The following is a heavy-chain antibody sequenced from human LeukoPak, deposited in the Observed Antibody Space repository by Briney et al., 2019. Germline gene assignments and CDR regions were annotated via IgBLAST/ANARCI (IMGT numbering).Heavy chain of an antibody. CDR1: GYTFTSYG. Sequence: ASVKVSCKASGYTFTSYGISWVRQAPGQGLEWMGWISAYNGNTNYAQKLQGRVTMTTDTSTSTAYMELRSLRSDDTAVYYCASLLRRGRYSGYDWTFEYWGQGTLVTVSS. J-gene: IGHJ4*02. D-gene: IGHD5-12*01. V-gene: IGHV1-18*01. CDR3: ASLLRRGRYSGYDWTFEY. CDR2: ISAYNGNT.